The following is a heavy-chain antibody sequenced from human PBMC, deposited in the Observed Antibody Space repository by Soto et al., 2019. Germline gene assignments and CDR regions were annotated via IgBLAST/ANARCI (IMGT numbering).Heavy chain of an antibody. D-gene: IGHD5-18*01. V-gene: IGHV1-69*12. CDR2: VVPMFGIP. J-gene: IGHJ6*02. Sequence: QVQLVQSGAEVKKPGSSVKVSCKSSGDTFISYAISWVRQAPGQGLEWMGGVVPMFGIPNYAQKFQGRVTIIADESTSTAYRERSSWTTGETAAYYCPREAPTLETARVSQNFYGMAVGAKGPRSPSP. CDR3: PREAPTLETARVSQNFYGMAV. CDR1: GDTFISYA.